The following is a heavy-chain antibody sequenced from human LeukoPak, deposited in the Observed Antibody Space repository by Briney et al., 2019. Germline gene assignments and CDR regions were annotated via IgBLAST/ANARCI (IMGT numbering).Heavy chain of an antibody. V-gene: IGHV3-30*18. CDR1: GSTFSSYG. CDR3: AKRMGPSIAATDLDY. D-gene: IGHD6-13*01. Sequence: PGGSLRLSCAASGSTFSSYGMNWVRQAPGKGLEWVAVISYDGNSKYYADSVKGRFTISRDNSKNTLYLQMNSLRAEDTAVYYCAKRMGPSIAATDLDYWGQGTLVTVSS. J-gene: IGHJ4*02. CDR2: ISYDGNSK.